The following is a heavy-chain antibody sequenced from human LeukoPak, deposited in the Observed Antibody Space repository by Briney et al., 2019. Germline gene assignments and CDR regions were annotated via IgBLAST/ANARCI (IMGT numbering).Heavy chain of an antibody. D-gene: IGHD3-3*01. V-gene: IGHV5-51*01. CDR2: IYPGDSDT. CDR3: ARLRRITIFGVATDFDY. Sequence: GESLKISCKGSGYSFTSYWIGWVRQMPGKGLEWMGIIYPGDSDTRYSPSFQGQVTISADKSISTAYLQWSSLKASDTAMYYCARLRRITIFGVATDFDYWGQGTPVTVSS. J-gene: IGHJ4*02. CDR1: GYSFTSYW.